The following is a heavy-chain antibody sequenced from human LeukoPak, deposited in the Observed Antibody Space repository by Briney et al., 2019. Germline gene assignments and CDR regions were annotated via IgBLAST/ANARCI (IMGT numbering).Heavy chain of an antibody. D-gene: IGHD5-18*01. Sequence: SETLSLTCAVSGGSLSSGGYSWSWLRQPPGRGLEWVGHIYHSGRTYYNPSLKSRVTISVDRSKNQFSPKLSSVTAADTAVYYCAGGSESRGYSYGTCDYWGQGTLVTVSS. CDR1: GGSLSSGGYS. J-gene: IGHJ4*02. CDR3: AGGSESRGYSYGTCDY. CDR2: IYHSGRT. V-gene: IGHV4-30-2*01.